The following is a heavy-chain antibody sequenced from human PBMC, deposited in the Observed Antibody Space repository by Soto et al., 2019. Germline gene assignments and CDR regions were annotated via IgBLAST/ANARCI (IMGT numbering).Heavy chain of an antibody. CDR3: AKDEVYCSSTSCYYYGMDV. CDR1: GFTFSNYA. J-gene: IGHJ6*02. CDR2: ISSSGGST. Sequence: GGSLRLSCAASGFTFSNYAMTWVRQAPGKGLDWVSSISSSGGSTYYADSVKGRFTISRDNSKNTLYLQMNSLRAEDTAVYYCAKDEVYCSSTSCYYYGMDVWGHGTTVTVSS. D-gene: IGHD2-2*01. V-gene: IGHV3-23*01.